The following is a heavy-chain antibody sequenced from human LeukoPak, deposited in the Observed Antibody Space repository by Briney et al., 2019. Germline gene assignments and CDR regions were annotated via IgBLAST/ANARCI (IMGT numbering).Heavy chain of an antibody. Sequence: ASVKVSCKASGYTFTGNYMHWVRQAPGQGLEWMGWINPNSGGTNYAHEFQGRVTMTRNTSIGTAYMELNRLRYDDTAVYYCARGSYDSSDFEYFHHWGQGNLVTVSS. V-gene: IGHV1-2*07. CDR2: INPNSGGT. J-gene: IGHJ1*01. CDR1: GYTFTGNY. CDR3: ARGSYDSSDFEYFHH. D-gene: IGHD3-22*01.